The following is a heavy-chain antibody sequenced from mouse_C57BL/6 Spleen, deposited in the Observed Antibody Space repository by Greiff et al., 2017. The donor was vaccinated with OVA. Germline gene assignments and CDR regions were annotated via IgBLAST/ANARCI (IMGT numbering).Heavy chain of an antibody. V-gene: IGHV1-55*01. CDR3: AREGYDDRGDYYAMDY. D-gene: IGHD2-4*01. J-gene: IGHJ4*01. Sequence: QVQLKQPGAELVKPGASVKMSCKASGYTFTSYWITWVKQRPGQGLEWIGDIYPGSGSTNYNEKFKSKATLTVDTSSSTAYMQLSSLTSEDSAVYYCAREGYDDRGDYYAMDYWGQGTSVTVSS. CDR2: IYPGSGST. CDR1: GYTFTSYW.